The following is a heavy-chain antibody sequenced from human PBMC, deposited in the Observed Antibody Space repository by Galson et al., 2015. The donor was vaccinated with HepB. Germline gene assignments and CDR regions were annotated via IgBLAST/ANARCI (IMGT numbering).Heavy chain of an antibody. CDR3: AISPGWSSMDV. V-gene: IGHV3-23*01. Sequence: SLRLSCAASGFTFSSYAMSWVRQAPRKGLEWVSAITPGGGTNYADSVKGRFTISGDNSRNTLYLQMNSLRADDTAVYYCAISPGWSSMDVWGQGTTVTVSS. CDR1: GFTFSSYA. D-gene: IGHD2-8*01. J-gene: IGHJ6*02. CDR2: ITPGGGT.